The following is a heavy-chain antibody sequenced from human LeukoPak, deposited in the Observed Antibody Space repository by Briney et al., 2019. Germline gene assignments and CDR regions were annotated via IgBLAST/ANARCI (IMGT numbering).Heavy chain of an antibody. CDR3: TKDDGNNYGCLDY. CDR1: GFTFSSYS. V-gene: IGHV3-21*01. J-gene: IGHJ4*02. Sequence: GGSLRLSCAASGFTFSSYSMNWVRQAPGKGLEWVSSIDSSSNYIYYADSLKGRFIISRDNAKNSLFLQINSLRAEDTAVYYCTKDDGNNYGCLDYWGQGTLVTVSS. CDR2: IDSSSNYI. D-gene: IGHD5-18*01.